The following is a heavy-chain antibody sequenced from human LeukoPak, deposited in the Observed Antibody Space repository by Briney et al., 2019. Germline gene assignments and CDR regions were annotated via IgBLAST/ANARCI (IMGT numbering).Heavy chain of an antibody. CDR3: AKMAAAAVWFDP. J-gene: IGHJ5*02. D-gene: IGHD6-13*01. V-gene: IGHV3-9*01. CDR2: ISWNSGSI. CDR1: GFTFDDYA. Sequence: PGGSLRLSCAASGFTFDDYAMHWVRQAPGEGLEWVSGISWNSGSIGYADSVKGRFTISRDNAKNSLYLQMNSLRAEDTALYYCAKMAAAAVWFDPWGQGTLVTVSS.